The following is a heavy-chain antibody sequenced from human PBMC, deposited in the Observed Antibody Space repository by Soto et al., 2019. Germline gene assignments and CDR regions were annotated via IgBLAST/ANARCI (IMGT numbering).Heavy chain of an antibody. J-gene: IGHJ4*02. Sequence: QVQLVQSGAEVKRPGSSVKVSCKASGDTFNFYSINWVRQAPGGGLEWVGRVNPILSMSNYAQRFQGRVTMTADESTSTANMELRSLRSEDTAIYYCASSYGSGYRAFDYWGQGALVTVS. CDR3: ASSYGSGYRAFDY. CDR1: GDTFNFYS. V-gene: IGHV1-69*02. CDR2: VNPILSMS. D-gene: IGHD3-10*01.